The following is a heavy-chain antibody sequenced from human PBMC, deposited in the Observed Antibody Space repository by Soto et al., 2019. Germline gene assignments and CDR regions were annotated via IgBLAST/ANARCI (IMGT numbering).Heavy chain of an antibody. J-gene: IGHJ4*02. CDR1: GFTFSSYA. Sequence: EVHLLESGGGLVQRGGSLRLSCTASGFTFSSYALSWVRQAPGKGLEWVSGIRGGGDDTYYADSVRGRFTISRDNSKNTLYLEMNSLRAEDTAVFYCVRGSYLGEWTFDSWGRGTLVTVSS. CDR3: VRGSYLGEWTFDS. D-gene: IGHD2-8*01. CDR2: IRGGGDDT. V-gene: IGHV3-23*01.